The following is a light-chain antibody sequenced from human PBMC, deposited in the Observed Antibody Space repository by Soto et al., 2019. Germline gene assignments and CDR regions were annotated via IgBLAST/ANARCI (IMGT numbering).Light chain of an antibody. J-gene: IGKJ1*01. Sequence: EIVLTQSPATLSLSPGERATLSCRASQSVSGYLAWYQQKPGKAPRLLIYGTSSRATGIPDRFSGSGSGTDFTLTISXLXPXXXXXXXXXXCGXLPGTFGQGTRVDIK. CDR2: GTS. CDR1: QSVSGY. CDR3: XXCGXLPGT. V-gene: IGKV3-11*01.